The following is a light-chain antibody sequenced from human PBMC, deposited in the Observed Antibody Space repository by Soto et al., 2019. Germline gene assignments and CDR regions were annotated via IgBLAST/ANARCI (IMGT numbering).Light chain of an antibody. CDR1: HSISSSIY. CDR3: QQYGSSPLWT. CDR2: GAS. Sequence: EIVLTQSPNTLSLSPGERATLSFSSIHSISSSIYLAWYQQKPGQAPRLLIYGASSRAAGLPDRFSGSGSGTDFTLTISRLEPEDFAVYYCQQYGSSPLWTFGQGTKVDIK. V-gene: IGKV3-20*01. J-gene: IGKJ1*01.